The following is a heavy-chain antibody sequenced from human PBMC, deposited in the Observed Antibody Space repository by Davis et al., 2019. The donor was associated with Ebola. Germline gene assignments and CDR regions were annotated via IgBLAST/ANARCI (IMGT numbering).Heavy chain of an antibody. CDR3: AKDRQDIVVVPAAWFDP. D-gene: IGHD2-2*01. CDR1: GGSISSYY. Sequence: PSETLSLTCTVSGGSISSYYWSWIRQPPGKGLEWIGYIYYSGSTNYNPSLKSRVTISVDTSKNQFSLKLSSVTAADTAVYYCAKDRQDIVVVPAAWFDPWGQGTLVTVSS. CDR2: IYYSGST. V-gene: IGHV4-59*01. J-gene: IGHJ5*02.